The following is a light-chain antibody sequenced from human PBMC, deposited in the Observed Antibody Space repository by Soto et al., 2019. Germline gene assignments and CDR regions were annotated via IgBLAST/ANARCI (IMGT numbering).Light chain of an antibody. V-gene: IGKV3-20*01. J-gene: IGKJ1*01. CDR2: GAS. Sequence: EVVLTQSPGSLSLSPGERATLSCRASQSVMSNYLSWYQQKPGQPPRLLIYGASSRATGIPHRFSGSGSETDFTLTISRLEPEDFAVYYCQQFGASLTWTFGQGTKVEIK. CDR3: QQFGASLTWT. CDR1: QSVMSNY.